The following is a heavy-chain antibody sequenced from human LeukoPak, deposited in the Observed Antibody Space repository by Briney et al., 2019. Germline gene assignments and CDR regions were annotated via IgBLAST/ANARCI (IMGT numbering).Heavy chain of an antibody. D-gene: IGHD3-16*01. CDR2: ISSLSGTI. Sequence: GGSLTLSCAASGSTFSSYSMNWVRQAPGKGLEWVSYISSLSGTINYADSVKGRFIISRDNAKNSMFLQMNSLRAEDTAVYYCVRDQGGAVSYWGQGTLVTVSS. V-gene: IGHV3-48*01. J-gene: IGHJ4*02. CDR1: GSTFSSYS. CDR3: VRDQGGAVSY.